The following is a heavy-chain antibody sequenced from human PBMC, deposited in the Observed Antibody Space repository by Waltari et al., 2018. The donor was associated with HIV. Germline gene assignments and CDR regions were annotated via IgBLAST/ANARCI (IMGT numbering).Heavy chain of an antibody. D-gene: IGHD6-13*01. J-gene: IGHJ5*01. V-gene: IGHV3-20*04. CDR2: FNFDGSST. Sequence: DVQLEESGGQVIRPGGSLRLSCVASGFTFDDYGMNWVRQVPGKGLEWVGGFNFDGSSTVCSDSVVGRFTISRDNARKALHLQMHSLRVDDTAMYYCDRGFREGHYSSWFLMWFESWGPGTPVIVST. CDR3: DRGFREGHYSSWFLMWFES. CDR1: GFTFDDYG.